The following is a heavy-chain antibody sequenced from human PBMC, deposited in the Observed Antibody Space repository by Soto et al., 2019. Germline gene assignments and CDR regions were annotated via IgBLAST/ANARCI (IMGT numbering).Heavy chain of an antibody. Sequence: PSETLSLTCAVYGGSFSGYYWSWIRQPPGKGLEWIGEINHSGSTNYNPSLKSRVTISVDTSKNQFSLKLSSVTAADTAVYYCETGYSSSWLDYWGQGTLVTVSS. CDR3: ETGYSSSWLDY. CDR1: GGSFSGYY. CDR2: INHSGST. D-gene: IGHD6-13*01. J-gene: IGHJ4*02. V-gene: IGHV4-34*01.